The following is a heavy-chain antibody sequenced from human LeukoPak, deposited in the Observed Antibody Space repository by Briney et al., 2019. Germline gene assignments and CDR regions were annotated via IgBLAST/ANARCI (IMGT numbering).Heavy chain of an antibody. Sequence: PSETLSLTCTDSGGSISSYYWSWIRQPPGKGLEWIGYIYYSGSTNYNPSLKSRVTISVDTSKNQFSLKLSSVTAADTAVYYCARVGTYGSGSYLSWLDYWGQGTLVTVSS. CDR3: ARVGTYGSGSYLSWLDY. CDR2: IYYSGST. V-gene: IGHV4-59*01. CDR1: GGSISSYY. D-gene: IGHD3-10*01. J-gene: IGHJ4*02.